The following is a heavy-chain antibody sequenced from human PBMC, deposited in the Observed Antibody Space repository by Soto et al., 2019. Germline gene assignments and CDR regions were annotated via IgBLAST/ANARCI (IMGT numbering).Heavy chain of an antibody. CDR1: GFTFSSFA. CDR2: ISSNGDSA. D-gene: IGHD3-10*01. CDR3: ARDRFGSGNMDV. V-gene: IGHV3-64*01. Sequence: GGSLRLSCAASGFTFSSFAMHWVRQAPGKGLEYVSAISSNGDSAYYANSVKGRFSISRDNSKNTLYLQMGSLRAEDMAVYYCARDRFGSGNMDVWGKGTTVTVSS. J-gene: IGHJ6*03.